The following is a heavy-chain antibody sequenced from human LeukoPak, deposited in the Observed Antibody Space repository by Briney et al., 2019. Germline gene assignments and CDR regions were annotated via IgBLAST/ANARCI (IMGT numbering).Heavy chain of an antibody. CDR3: AVAPGYSYGPA. CDR1: GFTFSSYE. CDR2: ISSSGSTI. D-gene: IGHD5-18*01. J-gene: IGHJ5*02. V-gene: IGHV3-48*03. Sequence: GGFLRLSCAASGFTFSSYEMNWVRQAPGKGLEWVSYISSSGSTIYYADSVKGRFTISRDNAKNSLYLQMDSLRAEDTAVYYCAVAPGYSYGPAWGQGTLVTVSS.